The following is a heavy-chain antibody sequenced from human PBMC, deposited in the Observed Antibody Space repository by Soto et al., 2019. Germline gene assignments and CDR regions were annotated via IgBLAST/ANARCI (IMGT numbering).Heavy chain of an antibody. Sequence: VQLLESGGGLVQPGGSLRLSCAASGFTFSNYAMSWVRQAPGKGLEWVSGMSNSGSRTYYADSVKGRFIISRDNSKNPLYLQMNSLRPEDTAVYYCAKAYFDILTGYFGDYWGQGTLVSVSS. CDR2: MSNSGSRT. CDR3: AKAYFDILTGYFGDY. D-gene: IGHD3-9*01. V-gene: IGHV3-23*01. J-gene: IGHJ4*02. CDR1: GFTFSNYA.